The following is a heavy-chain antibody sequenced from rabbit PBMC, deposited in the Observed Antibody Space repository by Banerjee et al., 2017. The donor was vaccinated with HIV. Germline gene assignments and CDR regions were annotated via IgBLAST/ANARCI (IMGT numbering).Heavy chain of an antibody. J-gene: IGHJ3*01. V-gene: IGHV1S40*01. D-gene: IGHD7-1*01. Sequence: QSLEESGGDLVKPGASLTLTCTASGFDFSSNAMCWVRQAPGKGPEWIACIYGDDGNTYYASWAKGRFTISKTSSTTVTLQMTSLTAADTATYFCARNWPGTTNWDLWGQGTL. CDR1: GFDFSSNA. CDR3: ARNWPGTTNWDL. CDR2: IYGDDGNT.